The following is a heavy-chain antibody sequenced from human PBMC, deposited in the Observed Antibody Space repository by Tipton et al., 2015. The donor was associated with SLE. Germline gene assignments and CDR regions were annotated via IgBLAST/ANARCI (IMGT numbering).Heavy chain of an antibody. CDR1: GFTFSSYG. CDR2: IWYDGSNK. V-gene: IGHV3-33*01. Sequence: SGFTFSSYGMHWVRQAPGKGLEWVAVIWYDGSNKYYADSVKGRFTISRDNAKNSLYLQMNSLRAEDTAVYYCARDPGGFWSGYSANFDYWGQGTLVTVSS. J-gene: IGHJ4*02. CDR3: ARDPGGFWSGYSANFDY. D-gene: IGHD3-3*01.